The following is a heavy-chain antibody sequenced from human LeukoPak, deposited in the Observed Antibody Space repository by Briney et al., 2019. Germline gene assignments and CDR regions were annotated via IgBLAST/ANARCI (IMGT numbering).Heavy chain of an antibody. CDR3: ARAILTSSSWLYYFDY. CDR2: INTHSGNP. CDR1: GYSFNSQG. V-gene: IGHV7-4-1*02. D-gene: IGHD6-13*01. J-gene: IGHJ4*02. Sequence: ASVKVSCKASGYSFNSQGMNWVRQVPGQGLEWMGWINTHSGNPTYAQGFTGRFVFSLDASASTAYLQISSLKAEDTAVYYCARAILTSSSWLYYFDYWGQGTLVTVSS.